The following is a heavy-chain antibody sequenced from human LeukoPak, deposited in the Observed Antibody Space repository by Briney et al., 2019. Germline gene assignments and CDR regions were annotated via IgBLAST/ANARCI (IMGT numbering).Heavy chain of an antibody. CDR2: IGISSGNT. CDR3: ARDYKYAFDN. V-gene: IGHV3-48*01. D-gene: IGHD5-24*01. CDR1: GFRFSDYS. Sequence: GGALRLSCAASGFRFSDYSMNWVRQAPGKGLEWISYIGISSGNTNYADSVKGRFTISGDKAKNSLYLQMNSLRVEDTAVYYCARDYKYAFDNWGQGTLVTVSS. J-gene: IGHJ4*02.